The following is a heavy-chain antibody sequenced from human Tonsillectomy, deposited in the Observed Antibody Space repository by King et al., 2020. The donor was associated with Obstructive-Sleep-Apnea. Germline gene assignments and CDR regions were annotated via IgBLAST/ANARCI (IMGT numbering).Heavy chain of an antibody. CDR2: ISGSGGST. V-gene: IGHV3-23*04. J-gene: IGHJ6*02. Sequence: VQLVESGGGLVQPGGSLRLSCAASGFTFSSYAMSWVRQAPGKGLEWGSAISGSGGSTYYADSVKGRFTISRDNSKNTLYLQMNSLRAADTAVYYCAKSYNWNGRYYYYYGMDVWGQGTTVTVSS. D-gene: IGHD1-1*01. CDR1: GFTFSSYA. CDR3: AKSYNWNGRYYYYYGMDV.